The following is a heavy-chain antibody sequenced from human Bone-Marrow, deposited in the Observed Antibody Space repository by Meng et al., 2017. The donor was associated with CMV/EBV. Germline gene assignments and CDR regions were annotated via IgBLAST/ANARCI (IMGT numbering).Heavy chain of an antibody. CDR2: ISYDGSIK. CDR1: GFIFSSYA. J-gene: IGHJ3*02. D-gene: IGHD2-2*01. CDR3: ARVYHQILDRHAFDI. Sequence: GESLKISCAASGFIFSSYAMHWVRQAPGKGLEWVAVISYDGSIKYYADSVKGRFTLSRDNSKNTLDLQMNSLRAEDTAVYYCARVYHQILDRHAFDIWGQGTMVTVSS. V-gene: IGHV3-30*14.